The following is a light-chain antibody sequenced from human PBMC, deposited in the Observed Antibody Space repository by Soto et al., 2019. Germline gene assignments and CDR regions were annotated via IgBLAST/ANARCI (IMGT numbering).Light chain of an antibody. J-gene: IGLJ2*01. CDR2: SNN. V-gene: IGLV1-47*02. CDR3: ASWDDRLGACI. CDR1: SSNIGGTNY. Sequence: QSVLTQPPSASGTPGQKVFISCSGSSSNIGGTNYAYWYQQLPGAAPKLLMHSNNLRPSGIPERISGSKFGTASTLAISGLRSDYEAVYYCASWDDRLGACIFGGGTKLTVL.